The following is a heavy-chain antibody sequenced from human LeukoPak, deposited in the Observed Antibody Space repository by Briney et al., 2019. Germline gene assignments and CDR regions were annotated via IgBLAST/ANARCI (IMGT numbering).Heavy chain of an antibody. CDR1: GFTFSSYS. D-gene: IGHD3-3*01. V-gene: IGHV3-21*01. CDR2: ISSSSSCI. CDR3: ASTVWSGYGMDV. Sequence: GGSLRLSCAASGFTFSSYSMNWVRQAPGKGLEWVSSISSSSSCIYYADSVKGRLTISRDNAKNSLYLQMNSLRAEDTAVYYCASTVWSGYGMDVRGQGTTVTVSS. J-gene: IGHJ6*02.